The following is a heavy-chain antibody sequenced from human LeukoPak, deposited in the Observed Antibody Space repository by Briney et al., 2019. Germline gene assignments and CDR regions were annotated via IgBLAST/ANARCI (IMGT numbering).Heavy chain of an antibody. D-gene: IGHD3-3*01. V-gene: IGHV3-23*01. J-gene: IGHJ4*02. CDR3: AKDRPDFWSGYCDY. CDR1: GFTFSSYA. CDR2: ISGSGGST. Sequence: GGSLRLSCAASGFTFSSYAVSWVRQAPGKGLEWVSAISGSGGSTYYADSVKGRFTISRDNSKNTLYLQMNSLRAEDTAVYYCAKDRPDFWSGYCDYWGQGTLVTVSS.